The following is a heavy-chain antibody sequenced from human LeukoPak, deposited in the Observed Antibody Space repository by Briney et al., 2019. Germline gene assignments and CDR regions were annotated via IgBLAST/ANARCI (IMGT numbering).Heavy chain of an antibody. CDR2: IRKKTDDVTT. CDR1: GFTFSDAW. D-gene: IGHD2-15*01. J-gene: IGHJ4*02. CDR3: ATDLLDY. V-gene: IGHV3-15*01. Sequence: GSLRLSCAASGFTFSDAWMSWVRQAPGKGLEWVGRIRKKTDDVTTEYAAPVKGRFTISRDDSKNTVYLQMNSLKSDDTAIYYCATDLLDYWGQGILVTVSS.